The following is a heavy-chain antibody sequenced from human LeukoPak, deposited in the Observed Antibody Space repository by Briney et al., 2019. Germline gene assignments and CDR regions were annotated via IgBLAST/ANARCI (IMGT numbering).Heavy chain of an antibody. D-gene: IGHD3-3*02. V-gene: IGHV3-15*01. CDR2: IKSKTDGGTT. CDR3: TTPFWEGANKFGYYYGMDV. J-gene: IGHJ6*02. CDR1: GFTFSNAW. Sequence: PGGSLRLSCAASGFTFSNAWMSLVRQAPGKGLEWVGRIKSKTDGGTTDYAAPVKGRFTISRDDSKNTLYLQMNSLKTEDTAVYYCTTPFWEGANKFGYYYGMDVWGQGTTVTVSS.